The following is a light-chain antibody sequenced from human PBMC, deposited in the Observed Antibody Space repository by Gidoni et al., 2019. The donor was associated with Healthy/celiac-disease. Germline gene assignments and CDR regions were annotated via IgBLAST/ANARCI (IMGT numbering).Light chain of an antibody. CDR1: QSVSSY. V-gene: IGKV3-11*01. CDR2: DAS. J-gene: IGKJ4*01. Sequence: VLPQSPATLSLSPGERATLSCRASQSVSSYLAWYQQKPGQAPRLLIYDASNRATGIPARCSGSGSGTDFTLTISSLEPEDFAVYYCQQRSNWPSFXGXTKVXIK. CDR3: QQRSNWPS.